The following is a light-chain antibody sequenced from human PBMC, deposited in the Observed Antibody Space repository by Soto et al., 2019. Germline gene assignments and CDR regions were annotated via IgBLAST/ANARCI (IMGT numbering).Light chain of an antibody. V-gene: IGKV3-15*01. J-gene: IGKJ2*01. CDR3: QQYNNWPPMYT. CDR2: GAS. CDR1: QSVSSN. Sequence: EIVMTQSPATLSVSPGERATLSCRASQSVSSNLPWYQQKAGQAPSLLMNGASTRATGIPARFSGSESGTEFTLTIRSLQSEDFAVYYCQQYNNWPPMYTFGQGTKLAIK.